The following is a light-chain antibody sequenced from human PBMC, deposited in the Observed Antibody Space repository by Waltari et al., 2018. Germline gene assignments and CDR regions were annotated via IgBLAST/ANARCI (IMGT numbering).Light chain of an antibody. J-gene: IGLJ3*02. V-gene: IGLV2-11*01. CDR3: CSYAGSYTLEV. CDR1: SSDVGGYNY. CDR2: DVS. Sequence: QSALTQPRSVSGSPGQSVTISCTGTSSDVGGYNYVSWYQQHPGKAPKLVIYDVSKRPSGVPVRFSGSKSANTASLTISGLQAEDEADYYCCSYAGSYTLEVFGGGTRLTVL.